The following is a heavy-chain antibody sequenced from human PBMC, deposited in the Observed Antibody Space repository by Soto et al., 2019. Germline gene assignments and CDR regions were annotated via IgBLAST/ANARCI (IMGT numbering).Heavy chain of an antibody. CDR3: ARHAPGGPFDS. CDR2: IFYSGNT. Sequence: SETLSLTCTVSGGYINSYYWSWIRQSPGKGLEWIGYIFYSGNTNYNPSLNSRVTLSVDTSKNQFSLKLTSVTAADTAVYYCARHAPGGPFDSWGQGTLVTVPQ. J-gene: IGHJ4*02. CDR1: GGYINSYY. V-gene: IGHV4-59*08.